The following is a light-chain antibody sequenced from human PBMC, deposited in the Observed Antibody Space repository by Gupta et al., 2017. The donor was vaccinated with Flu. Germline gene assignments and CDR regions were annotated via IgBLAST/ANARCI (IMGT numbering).Light chain of an antibody. CDR1: SSNIGSNT. V-gene: IGLV1-44*01. J-gene: IGLJ1*01. CDR3: AAWDDSLNGYV. CDR2: SNN. Sequence: QSVPTQPPSASGTPGQRVTISCSGSSSNIGSNTVNWYQQLPGTAPKLLIYSNNQLPSGVPGRFSGSKSGTSASLAIIGLQSEDEADYYCAAWDDSLNGYVFGTGTKVTVL.